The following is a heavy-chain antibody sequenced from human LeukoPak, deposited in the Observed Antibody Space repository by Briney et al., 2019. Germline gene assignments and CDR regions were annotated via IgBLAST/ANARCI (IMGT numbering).Heavy chain of an antibody. V-gene: IGHV3-30*02. CDR3: AKALVLTVAGTYYVDH. CDR1: GFTFSNYG. J-gene: IGHJ4*02. CDR2: IRFDESRT. Sequence: GGSLRLSCAASGFTFSNYGMHWVLQAPGKGLQWVAFIRFDESRTFYGDSVKGRFIISRDNSENTLFLHMHSLRPEDTAVYYCAKALVLTVAGTYYVDHWGQGTLVTVSS. D-gene: IGHD6-19*01.